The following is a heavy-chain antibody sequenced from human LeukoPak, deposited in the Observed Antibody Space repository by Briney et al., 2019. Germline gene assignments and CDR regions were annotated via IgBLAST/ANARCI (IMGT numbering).Heavy chain of an antibody. CDR2: IHTYNGHT. CDR3: ARGPRITLIRGGQWYFYMDV. Sequence: ASVKVSCKSSGYTFNSYGITWVRQAPGQGLEWMGWIHTYNGHTNYAQKFQGRVTMTRDTSTSTVYMELSSLRSEDTAVYYCARGPRITLIRGGQWYFYMDVWGKGTTVTISS. CDR1: GYTFNSYG. V-gene: IGHV1-18*01. D-gene: IGHD3-10*01. J-gene: IGHJ6*03.